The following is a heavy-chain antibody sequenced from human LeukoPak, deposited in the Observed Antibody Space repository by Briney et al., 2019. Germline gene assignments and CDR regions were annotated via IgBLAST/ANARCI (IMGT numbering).Heavy chain of an antibody. Sequence: SETLSLTCTVSGGSISSYYWSWIRQPAGKGLEWIGRIYTSGSTNYNPSLKSRVTMSVDTSKNQFSLKLSSVTAADTGVYYCARDLSLKERLSRSAVYFDLWGRGTLVTVSS. CDR2: IYTSGST. CDR3: ARDLSLKERLSRSAVYFDL. V-gene: IGHV4-4*07. CDR1: GGSISSYY. D-gene: IGHD3-3*01. J-gene: IGHJ2*01.